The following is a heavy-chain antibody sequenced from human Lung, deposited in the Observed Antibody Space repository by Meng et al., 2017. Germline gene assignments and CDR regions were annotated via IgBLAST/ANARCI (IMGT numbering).Heavy chain of an antibody. J-gene: IGHJ4*02. CDR3: VRDEDISAAGKLFGDY. Sequence: QGELVPVGAAGKSPGAPVKVSCKPSGYSFSAYWRHWVRQAPGQGLEWMGRIDPRSGGTQYAQNFQDRVTMTRDTSISTTYMELSRLASDDTAVYYCVRDEDISAAGKLFGDYWGQGTLVTVSS. CDR1: GYSFSAYW. V-gene: IGHV1-2*06. CDR2: IDPRSGGT. D-gene: IGHD6-13*01.